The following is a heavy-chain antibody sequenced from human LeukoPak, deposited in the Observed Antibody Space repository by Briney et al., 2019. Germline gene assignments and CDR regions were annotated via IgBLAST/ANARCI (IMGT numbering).Heavy chain of an antibody. D-gene: IGHD4-23*01. CDR2: IIPIFGTA. Sequence: SVKVSCKASGYTFTSYGISWVRQAPGQGLEWMGGIIPIFGTANYAQKFQGRVTITADESTSTAYMELSSLRSEDTAVYYCARGPTTVVTPDYYYYYMDVWGKGTTVTVSS. CDR1: GYTFTSYG. V-gene: IGHV1-69*13. J-gene: IGHJ6*03. CDR3: ARGPTTVVTPDYYYYYMDV.